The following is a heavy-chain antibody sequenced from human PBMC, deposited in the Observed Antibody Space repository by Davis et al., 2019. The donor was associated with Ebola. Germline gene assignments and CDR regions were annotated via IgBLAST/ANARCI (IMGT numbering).Heavy chain of an antibody. CDR2: MNPNSGNT. J-gene: IGHJ4*02. V-gene: IGHV1-8*01. D-gene: IGHD6-19*01. CDR1: GYTFTSYD. Sequence: AASVKVSCKASGYTFTSYDINWVRQATGQGLEWMGWMNPNSGNTGYAQKFQGRVTMTRDTSISTAYIELSSLRSDDTAVYFCAREVYSSGWYGDYWGQGTLVTVSS. CDR3: AREVYSSGWYGDY.